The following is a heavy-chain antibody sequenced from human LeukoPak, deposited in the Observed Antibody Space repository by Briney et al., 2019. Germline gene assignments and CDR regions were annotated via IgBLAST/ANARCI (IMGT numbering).Heavy chain of an antibody. CDR2: ISSSGSTI. CDR3: ARESGSYYPVAWFDP. J-gene: IGHJ5*02. Sequence: GGSLRLSCAASGFTFSDYYMSWIRQAPGKGLEWVSYISSSGSTIYYADSVKGRFIISRDNAKNSLYLQMNSLRAEDTAVYYCARESGSYYPVAWFDPWGQGTLVTVSS. CDR1: GFTFSDYY. D-gene: IGHD1-26*01. V-gene: IGHV3-11*04.